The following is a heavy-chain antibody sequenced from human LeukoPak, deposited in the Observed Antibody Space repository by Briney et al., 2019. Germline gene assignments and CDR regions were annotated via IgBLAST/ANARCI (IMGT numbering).Heavy chain of an antibody. J-gene: IGHJ4*02. D-gene: IGHD2-15*01. CDR1: GYTFTGYY. CDR2: INPNSGGT. Sequence: ASVKVSCKASGYTFTGYYMRWVRQAPGQGLEWMGWINPNSGGTNYAQKFQGRVTITTDESTSTAYMELSSLRSEDTAVYYCASLDCSGGSCYYVYWSQGTLVTVSS. V-gene: IGHV1-2*02. CDR3: ASLDCSGGSCYYVY.